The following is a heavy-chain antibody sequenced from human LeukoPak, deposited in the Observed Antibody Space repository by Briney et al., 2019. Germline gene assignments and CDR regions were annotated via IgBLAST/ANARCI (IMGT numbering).Heavy chain of an antibody. V-gene: IGHV1-18*01. D-gene: IGHD3-3*01. CDR2: ISAYNGNT. J-gene: IGHJ4*02. Sequence: ASVKVSCKASGYTFTSYGISWVRQAPGQGLEWMGWISAYNGNTNYAQKLQGRVTMTTDTSTSTAYMELRSLRSDDTAVYYCARDLYDFWSGYGHYYFDYWGQGTLVTVSS. CDR3: ARDLYDFWSGYGHYYFDY. CDR1: GYTFTSYG.